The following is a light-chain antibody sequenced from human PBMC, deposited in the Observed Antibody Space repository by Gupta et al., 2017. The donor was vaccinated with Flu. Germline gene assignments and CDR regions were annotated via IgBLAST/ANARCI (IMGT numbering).Light chain of an antibody. J-gene: IGKJ1*01. CDR1: QSVLYSSNNKNY. Sequence: SLGERATINCKSSQSVLYSSNNKNYLAWYQQKPGQPPKLLIYWASTRESGVPDRFSGSGSGTXFTLTIXSLQAEDVAVYYCQQYYSTPWTFGXGTKVEIK. V-gene: IGKV4-1*01. CDR3: QQYYSTPWT. CDR2: WAS.